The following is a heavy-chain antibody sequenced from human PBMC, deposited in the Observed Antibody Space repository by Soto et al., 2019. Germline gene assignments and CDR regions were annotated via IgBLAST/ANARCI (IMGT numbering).Heavy chain of an antibody. CDR3: ARLSTGNDSSGYYGPDYYYGMDV. Sequence: SVKVSCKASGGTFSSYAISWVRQAPGQGLEWMGGIIPIFGTANYAQKFQGRVTITADESTSTAYMELSSLRSEDTAVYYCARLSTGNDSSGYYGPDYYYGMDVWGQGTTVTVSS. CDR1: GGTFSSYA. CDR2: IIPIFGTA. J-gene: IGHJ6*02. D-gene: IGHD3-22*01. V-gene: IGHV1-69*13.